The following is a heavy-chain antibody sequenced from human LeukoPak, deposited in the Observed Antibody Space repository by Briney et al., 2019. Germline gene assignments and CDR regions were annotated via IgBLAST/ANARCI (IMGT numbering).Heavy chain of an antibody. D-gene: IGHD3-22*01. J-gene: IGHJ4*02. Sequence: GGSLRLSCAASGFTFSSYGMHWVRQAPGKGLEWVAVISYDGSNKYYADSVKGRFTISRDNSKNTLYLQMNSLRAEDTAVYYCAKVRASNYYDSSGYYFDYWGQGTLVTVSS. CDR2: ISYDGSNK. CDR1: GFTFSSYG. V-gene: IGHV3-30*18. CDR3: AKVRASNYYDSSGYYFDY.